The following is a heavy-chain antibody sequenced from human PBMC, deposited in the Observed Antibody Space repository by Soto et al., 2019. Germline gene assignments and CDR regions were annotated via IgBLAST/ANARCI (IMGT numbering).Heavy chain of an antibody. CDR2: MNPNSGNT. D-gene: IGHD2-15*01. V-gene: IGHV1-8*01. Sequence: ASVKLSCKASGYTFTSYDINWVRQATGQGLEWMGWMNPNSGNTGYAQKFQGRVTMTRNTSISTAYMELSSLRSEDTAVYYCAREWGYCSGGSCYTDAFDIWGQGTMVTVSS. J-gene: IGHJ3*02. CDR3: AREWGYCSGGSCYTDAFDI. CDR1: GYTFTSYD.